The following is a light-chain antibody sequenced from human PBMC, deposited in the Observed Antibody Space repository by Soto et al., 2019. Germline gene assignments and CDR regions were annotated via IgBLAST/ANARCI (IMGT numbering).Light chain of an antibody. CDR3: QQYNDWAALT. J-gene: IGKJ4*01. V-gene: IGKV3-15*01. CDR2: AAS. Sequence: ETVMTQSPATLSVSPGDRATLSCRASQSISRNVAWYQQKPGQAPRLLIHAASTRATGVSTRFSGSGSGTECTLTINSLQSEDCAVYYCQQYNDWAALTFGGGTKVEMK. CDR1: QSISRN.